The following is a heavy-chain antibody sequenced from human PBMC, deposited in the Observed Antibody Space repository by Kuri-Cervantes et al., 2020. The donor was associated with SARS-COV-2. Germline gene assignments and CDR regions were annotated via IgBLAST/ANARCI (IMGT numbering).Heavy chain of an antibody. CDR1: GYSISSGYY. CDR3: ARPSGFLDV. CDR2: INHSGST. V-gene: IGHV4-38-2*01. D-gene: IGHD5-12*01. J-gene: IGHJ6*04. Sequence: SETLSLTCAVSGYSISSGYYWGWIRQPPGKGLEWIGEINHSGSTNYNPSLKSRVTISVDTSKNQFSLRLSSVTAADTAVYYCARPSGFLDVWGKGTTVTVSS.